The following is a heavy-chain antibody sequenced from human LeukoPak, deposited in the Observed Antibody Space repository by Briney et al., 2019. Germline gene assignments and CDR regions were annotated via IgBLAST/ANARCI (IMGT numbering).Heavy chain of an antibody. V-gene: IGHV3-21*05. D-gene: IGHD3-10*01. CDR3: ARDESFVTMVRGGTGGNYFDY. Sequence: PGGSLRLSCAASGFTFSSYSRMWVGQAPGRGLEWVSYIISSSSYIYYADSVKGRFTISRDNAKNSLYLQMNSLRAEDTAVYYCARDESFVTMVRGGTGGNYFDYWGQGTLVTVSS. CDR2: IISSSSYI. CDR1: GFTFSSYS. J-gene: IGHJ4*02.